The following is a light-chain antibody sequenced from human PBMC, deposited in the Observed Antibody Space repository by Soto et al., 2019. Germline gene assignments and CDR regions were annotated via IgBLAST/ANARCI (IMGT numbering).Light chain of an antibody. V-gene: IGKV3D-20*02. Sequence: EIVLAQSPGTLSLSPGERATLSCRASQTLSSSYLAWYQQRPGQAPRLLIYDASTRATGIPDRFSGSGSGTDFTLTISSLQPEDFATYYCQQSYSTPKTFGQGTKVDIK. J-gene: IGKJ1*01. CDR2: DAS. CDR1: QTLSSSY. CDR3: QQSYSTPKT.